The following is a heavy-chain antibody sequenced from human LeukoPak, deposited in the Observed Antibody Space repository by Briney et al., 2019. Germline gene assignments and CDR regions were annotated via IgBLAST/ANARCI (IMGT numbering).Heavy chain of an antibody. J-gene: IGHJ4*02. Sequence: GGSLRLSCSASGFTFDDYGMRWVRQAPGKGLEWVSGINWNGGSTGYADSVKGRFTISRDNAKNSLYRQMNSLRAEDTALYYCARAGAVGAFPFDYWGQGTLVTVSS. CDR2: INWNGGST. D-gene: IGHD1-26*01. CDR3: ARAGAVGAFPFDY. CDR1: GFTFDDYG. V-gene: IGHV3-20*04.